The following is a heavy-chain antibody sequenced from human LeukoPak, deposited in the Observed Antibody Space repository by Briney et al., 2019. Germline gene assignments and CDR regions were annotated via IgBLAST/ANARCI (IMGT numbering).Heavy chain of an antibody. D-gene: IGHD2-21*01. CDR3: ARERGVARSFDY. CDR2: IYTSAST. J-gene: IGHJ4*02. CDR1: GGSLSSGSYY. Sequence: SETLSLTCTVSGGSLSSGSYYWSWIRQPAGKGLEWIGRIYTSASTNYNPSLKSRVDISVDTSKNQFSLKLSSVTAADTAVYYCARERGVARSFDYWGQGTLVTVSS. V-gene: IGHV4-61*02.